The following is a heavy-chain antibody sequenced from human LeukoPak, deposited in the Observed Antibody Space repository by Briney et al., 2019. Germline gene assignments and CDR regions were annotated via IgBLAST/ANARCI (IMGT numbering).Heavy chain of an antibody. CDR2: ISGSGGST. Sequence: PGGSLRLSCAASGFTFSSYAMSWVRQAPGKGLEWVSAISGSGGSTYYADSVRGRFTISRDNSKNTLYLQMNSLRAEDTAVYYCANSGYCCSTSCFFDYWGQGTLVTVSS. V-gene: IGHV3-23*01. D-gene: IGHD2-2*03. CDR1: GFTFSSYA. CDR3: ANSGYCCSTSCFFDY. J-gene: IGHJ4*02.